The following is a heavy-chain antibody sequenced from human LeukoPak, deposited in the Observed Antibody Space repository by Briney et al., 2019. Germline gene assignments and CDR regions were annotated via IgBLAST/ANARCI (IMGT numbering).Heavy chain of an antibody. Sequence: SETLSLTCIVPGGSISSSSYYWAWIRQSPGKGLEWIGTFSSGGSAYYNPSLTSRVSISKDTSDNQFSLRLYSVTAADTAVYYCARKQTGTMYDVWGQGTLVTVSS. CDR2: FSSGGSA. CDR3: ARKQTGTMYDV. D-gene: IGHD1-7*01. J-gene: IGHJ4*02. V-gene: IGHV4-39*07. CDR1: GGSISSSSYY.